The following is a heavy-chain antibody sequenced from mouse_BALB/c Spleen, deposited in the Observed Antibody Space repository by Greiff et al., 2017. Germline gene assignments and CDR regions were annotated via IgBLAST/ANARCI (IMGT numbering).Heavy chain of an antibody. CDR1: GFNIKDYY. Sequence: EVQLQQSGAELVRPGALVKLSCKASGFNIKDYYMHWVKQRPEQGLEWIGWIDPENGNTIYDPKFQGKASITADTSSNTAYLQLSSLTSEDTAVYYCAPYGNYGYFDVWGAGTTVTVSS. D-gene: IGHD2-10*02. CDR2: IDPENGNT. J-gene: IGHJ1*01. V-gene: IGHV14-1*02. CDR3: APYGNYGYFDV.